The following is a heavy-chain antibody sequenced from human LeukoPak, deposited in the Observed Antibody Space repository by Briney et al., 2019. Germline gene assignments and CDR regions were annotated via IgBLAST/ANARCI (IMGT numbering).Heavy chain of an antibody. CDR2: TYTSGST. J-gene: IGHJ3*02. V-gene: IGHV4-4*07. CDR1: GGSISSYY. CDR3: ARDPSSSWYLTNAFDI. Sequence: PSETLSLTCTVSGGSISSYYWSWIRQPAGKGLEWIGRTYTSGSTNYNPSLKSRVTMSVDTSKNQFSLKLSSVTAADTAVYYCARDPSSSWYLTNAFDIWGQGTMVTVSS. D-gene: IGHD6-13*01.